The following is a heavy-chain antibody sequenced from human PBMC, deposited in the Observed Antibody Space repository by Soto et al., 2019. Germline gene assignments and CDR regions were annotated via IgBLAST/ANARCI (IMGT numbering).Heavy chain of an antibody. V-gene: IGHV6-1*01. CDR3: ARGEQYSGRIFDY. CDR2: TYYRSKWYY. Sequence: SQTLSLTCAITGDSVSSNSAGWSWVRQSPSRGLEWLGRTYYRSKWYYEYSVSVRGRITINPDTSKNQYSLQLNSVTPQDTAVYFCARGEQYSGRIFDYWGQGTLVTVSS. J-gene: IGHJ4*01. D-gene: IGHD1-26*01. CDR1: GDSVSSNSAG.